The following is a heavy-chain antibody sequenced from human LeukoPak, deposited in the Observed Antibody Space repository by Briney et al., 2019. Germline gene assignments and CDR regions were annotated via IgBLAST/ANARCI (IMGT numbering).Heavy chain of an antibody. J-gene: IGHJ6*02. D-gene: IGHD2/OR15-2a*01. CDR2: IIPILGIA. CDR1: GGTFSSYA. CDR3: ARVLFLGSYYYGMDV. V-gene: IGHV1-69*04. Sequence: SVKVSCKASGGTFSSYAISWVRQAPGQRLEWMGRIIPILGIANYAQKFQGRVTITADKSTSTAYMELSSLRSEDTAVYYCARVLFLGSYYYGMDVWGQGTTVTVSS.